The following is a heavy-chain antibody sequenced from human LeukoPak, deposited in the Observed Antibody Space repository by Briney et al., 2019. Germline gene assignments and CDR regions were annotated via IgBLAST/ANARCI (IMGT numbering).Heavy chain of an antibody. J-gene: IGHJ4*02. CDR2: IFGSGGST. V-gene: IGHV3-23*01. D-gene: IGHD6-19*01. CDR3: AKTTTGYSSGRFPGWPVDY. Sequence: GGSLRLSCAASGFTFSSYSMNWIRQAPGKGLEWVSGIFGSGGSTHYADPVKGRFTISRDNSKNTVHLQMNSLRAEDTAVYYCAKTTTGYSSGRFPGWPVDYWGQGTLVTVSS. CDR1: GFTFSSYS.